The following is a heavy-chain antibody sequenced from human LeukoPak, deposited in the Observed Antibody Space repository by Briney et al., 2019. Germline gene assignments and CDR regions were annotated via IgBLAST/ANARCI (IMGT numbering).Heavy chain of an antibody. Sequence: GESLKISCKSSGYSFTNYWIGWVRQMPGKGLEWMGIIYPDDSDTRYSPSFQGQVTISADKSISTVYLQWNILKASDTAMYYCARPLSGGYNFDFWGQGTLVTVSS. CDR1: GYSFTNYW. V-gene: IGHV5-51*01. J-gene: IGHJ4*02. CDR2: IYPDDSDT. D-gene: IGHD3-22*01. CDR3: ARPLSGGYNFDF.